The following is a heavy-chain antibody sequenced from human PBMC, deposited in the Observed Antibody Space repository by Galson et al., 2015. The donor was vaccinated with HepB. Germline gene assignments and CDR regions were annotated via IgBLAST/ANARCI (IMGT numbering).Heavy chain of an antibody. CDR3: AKGSDYYGSGTYHNEALYSDH. D-gene: IGHD3-10*01. Sequence: SLRLSCAGSGFGFGHYAMSWARQAPGKGLEWLSAISGAGGSTYYANSVRGRFTIARGNSKNTLYLQMNGLRAEDTAVYYCAKGSDYYGSGTYHNEALYSDHWGQGTLVTVSS. V-gene: IGHV3-23*01. J-gene: IGHJ4*02. CDR2: ISGAGGST. CDR1: GFGFGHYA.